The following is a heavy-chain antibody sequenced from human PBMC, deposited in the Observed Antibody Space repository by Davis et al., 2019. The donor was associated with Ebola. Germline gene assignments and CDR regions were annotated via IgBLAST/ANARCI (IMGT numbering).Heavy chain of an antibody. CDR3: ARGPGYCSSTSCSSYYYYGMDV. CDR1: GGSISSYY. V-gene: IGHV4-59*12. J-gene: IGHJ6*02. D-gene: IGHD2-2*01. Sequence: MPSETLSLTCTVSGGSISSYYWSWIRQPPGKGLEWIGYIYYSGAIYYSGTTNYNPSLKSRVTISVDTSKNQFSLKLSSVTAADTAVYYCARGPGYCSSTSCSSYYYYGMDVWGQGATVTVSS. CDR2: IYYSGAIYYSGTT.